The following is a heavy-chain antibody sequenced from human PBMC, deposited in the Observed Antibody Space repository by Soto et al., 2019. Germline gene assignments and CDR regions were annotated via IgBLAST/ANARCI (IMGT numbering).Heavy chain of an antibody. D-gene: IGHD3-3*01. CDR1: GDSCTSYW. Sequence: GDSCTSYWTGRVHQMPGKGLEWMGIIYPGDSDTRYSPSFQGQVTISADKSISTAYLQWSSLKASDTAMYYCARHWRGPDYYYYMDVWGKGTTVTVSS. CDR3: ARHWRGPDYYYYMDV. CDR2: IYPGDSDT. V-gene: IGHV5-51*07. J-gene: IGHJ6*03.